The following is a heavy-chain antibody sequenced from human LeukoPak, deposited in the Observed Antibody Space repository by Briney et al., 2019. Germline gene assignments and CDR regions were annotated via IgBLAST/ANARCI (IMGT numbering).Heavy chain of an antibody. CDR2: VNRDGSET. V-gene: IGHV3-7*01. CDR1: GFALSSHW. Sequence: GGSLRLSCAASGFALSSHWMTWVRQVPGRGPEWVANVNRDGSETYYLDSVKGRFTISRDNAKNSLYLQMNSLRDEDTAVYYCASSGSYRFDYWGQGTLVTVSS. J-gene: IGHJ4*02. CDR3: ASSGSYRFDY. D-gene: IGHD1-26*01.